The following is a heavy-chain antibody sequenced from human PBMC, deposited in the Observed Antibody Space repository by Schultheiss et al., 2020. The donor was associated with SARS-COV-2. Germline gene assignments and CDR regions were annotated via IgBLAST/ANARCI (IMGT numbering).Heavy chain of an antibody. D-gene: IGHD3-9*01. V-gene: IGHV4-59*01. CDR2: IYYRVTT. CDR3: ARDPWYDILTGFDYYGMDV. Sequence: SETLSLTCTVSGDSISSDSWSWIRQPPGKGLEWIGFIYYRVTTNYNPSLKSRATISLDTSKNQFSLKLSSVTAADTAVYYCARDPWYDILTGFDYYGMDVWGQGTTVTVSS. J-gene: IGHJ6*02. CDR1: GDSISSDS.